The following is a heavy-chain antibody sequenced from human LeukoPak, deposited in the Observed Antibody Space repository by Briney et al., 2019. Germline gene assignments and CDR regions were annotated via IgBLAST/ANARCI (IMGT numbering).Heavy chain of an antibody. D-gene: IGHD2-15*01. CDR2: IYYSGST. J-gene: IGHJ4*02. CDR1: GGSISTSY. V-gene: IGHV4-59*08. CDR3: ARHLGYCSGGICYSGGTAFDY. Sequence: SETLSLTCTVSGGSISTSYWSWIRQPPGKGLEWIGYIYYSGSTDCNPSLKSRVTISVDTSKNQFSPKLSSVTAADTAVYYCARHLGYCSGGICYSGGTAFDYWGQGTLVTVSS.